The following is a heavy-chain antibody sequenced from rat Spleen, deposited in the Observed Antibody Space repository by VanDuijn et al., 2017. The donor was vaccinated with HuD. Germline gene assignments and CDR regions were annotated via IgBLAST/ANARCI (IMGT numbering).Heavy chain of an antibody. CDR3: ARRGNSVFWNFDF. Sequence: EVQLVESGGGLVQPGRSLKLSCAASGFTFSDYNMAWVRQAPKKGLEWVATISYDGSSTYYRDSVKGRFTISRDDAKSTLYLQMDSLRSEDTATYYCARRGNSVFWNFDFWGQGTLVTVSS. CDR1: GFTFSDYN. V-gene: IGHV5-7*01. CDR2: ISYDGSST. J-gene: IGHJ3*01. D-gene: IGHD4-4*01.